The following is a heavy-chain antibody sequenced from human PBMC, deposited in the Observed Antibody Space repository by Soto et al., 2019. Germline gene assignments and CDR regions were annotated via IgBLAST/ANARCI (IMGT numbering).Heavy chain of an antibody. Sequence: QVQLQESGPGLVKPSQTLSLTCTVSGGSISSGGYYWSWIRQHPGKGLEWIGYIYYSGSTYYNPSLKRRVTISVDTSKHQSPLKLSSVTAADTAVYYWARDGGGDYGDYPLTWGQGTLVTVSS. CDR2: IYYSGST. J-gene: IGHJ4*02. D-gene: IGHD4-17*01. CDR3: ARDGGGDYGDYPLT. CDR1: GGSISSGGYY. V-gene: IGHV4-31*03.